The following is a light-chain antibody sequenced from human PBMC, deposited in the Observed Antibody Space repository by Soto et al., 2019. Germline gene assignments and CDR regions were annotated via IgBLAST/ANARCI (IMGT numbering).Light chain of an antibody. J-gene: IGKJ5*01. CDR1: QSISSTH. Sequence: EIVLTQSPVTLSLSPGERATLSCRASQSISSTHLVWYQQKPGQAPSLLIFGASSRATGIPDRFSGSGSGTDFTLTISRLEPEDFAVYYCQQYGSSPPITFGQGTRLEIK. CDR3: QQYGSSPPIT. V-gene: IGKV3-20*01. CDR2: GAS.